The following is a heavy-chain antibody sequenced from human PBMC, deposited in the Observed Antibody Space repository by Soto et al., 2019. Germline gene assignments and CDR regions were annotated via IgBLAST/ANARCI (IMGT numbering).Heavy chain of an antibody. D-gene: IGHD3-10*01. CDR2: IYWDDDK. CDR1: GFSLSTSGEG. V-gene: IGHV2-5*02. Sequence: QITLKESGPKLVKPTQTLTLTCTFSGFSLSTSGEGVGWIRQAPGKALEWLALIYWDDDKRYSPSLKNRLTISKDTSKSQVVLTMTNMDPVDTATYYCAHRKKTITVASYFDFWGQGTLVTVSS. J-gene: IGHJ4*02. CDR3: AHRKKTITVASYFDF.